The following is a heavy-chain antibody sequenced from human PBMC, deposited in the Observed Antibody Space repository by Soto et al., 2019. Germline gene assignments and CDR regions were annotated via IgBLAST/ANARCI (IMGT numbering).Heavy chain of an antibody. Sequence: GGSLRLSCAASTFTFSTYSMNWVRQAPGKGLEWIAYISSTTTTIYYADSVKGRFTISRDNAKNSLYLQMNSLRDEDTAMYYCARDRYEFWSGYISTDAFDMWGEGTMVTVSS. CDR3: ARDRYEFWSGYISTDAFDM. CDR1: TFTFSTYS. D-gene: IGHD3-3*01. CDR2: ISSTTTTI. V-gene: IGHV3-48*02. J-gene: IGHJ3*02.